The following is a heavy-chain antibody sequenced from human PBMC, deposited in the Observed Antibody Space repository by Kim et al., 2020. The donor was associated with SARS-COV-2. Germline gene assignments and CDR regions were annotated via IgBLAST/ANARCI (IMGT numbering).Heavy chain of an antibody. V-gene: IGHV1-18*01. Sequence: ASVKVSCKASGYTFTTYGISWVRQAPGQGLEWMGWISAYNGNTNYAQKLQGRVTMTTDTSTNTAYMELRSLRSGDTAVYYCARLKYSSGYLFGGILDLWGQGTLVTVSS. J-gene: IGHJ5*02. D-gene: IGHD3-22*01. CDR3: ARLKYSSGYLFGGILDL. CDR2: ISAYNGNT. CDR1: GYTFTTYG.